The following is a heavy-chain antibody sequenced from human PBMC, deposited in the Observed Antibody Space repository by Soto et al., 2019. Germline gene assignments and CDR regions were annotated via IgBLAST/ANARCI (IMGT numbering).Heavy chain of an antibody. Sequence: SETLSLTCTVSGGSISSGGYYWSWIRQHPGKGLEWIGYIYYSGSTYYNPSLKSRVTISVDTSKNQFSLKLSSVTAADTAAYYCARDRVVSSSLSYGMDVWGQGTTVTVSS. CDR1: GGSISSGGYY. CDR2: IYYSGST. J-gene: IGHJ6*02. V-gene: IGHV4-31*03. CDR3: ARDRVVSSSLSYGMDV. D-gene: IGHD6-13*01.